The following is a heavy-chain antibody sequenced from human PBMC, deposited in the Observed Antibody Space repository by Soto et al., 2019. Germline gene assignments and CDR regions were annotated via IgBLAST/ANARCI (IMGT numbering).Heavy chain of an antibody. V-gene: IGHV1-2*02. J-gene: IGHJ5*02. CDR1: GYSFTDYY. CDR3: ARGTFDSSGNYFAGWFDP. Sequence: QVQLEQSGAEVKKPGASVKVSCKASGYSFTDYYIHWVRQAPGQGLEGMGWISPNNGGTKYAQKFQDRVTMTRDTSITTAYMELSRLRSDDTAVYYCARGTFDSSGNYFAGWFDPRGQGTLVTVSS. CDR2: ISPNNGGT. D-gene: IGHD3-22*01.